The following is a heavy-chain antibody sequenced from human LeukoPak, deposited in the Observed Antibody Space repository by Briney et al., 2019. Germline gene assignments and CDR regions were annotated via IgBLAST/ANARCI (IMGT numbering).Heavy chain of an antibody. V-gene: IGHV4-59*01. Sequence: SETLSLTCTVSGGSINSYYWSWIRQPPGEGLEWIGYIYYSGSTNYNPSLKSRVTISVDTSKNQFSLKLNSVTAADTAVYYCASSGRYGDYAIDYWGQGTLVTVSS. CDR1: GGSINSYY. D-gene: IGHD4-17*01. CDR2: IYYSGST. CDR3: ASSGRYGDYAIDY. J-gene: IGHJ4*02.